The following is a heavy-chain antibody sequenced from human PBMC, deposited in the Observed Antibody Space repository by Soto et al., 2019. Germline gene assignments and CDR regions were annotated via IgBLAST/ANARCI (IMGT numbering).Heavy chain of an antibody. Sequence: GSLRLSCAASGFTFNNARMSWVRQAPGKGLDWVGRITTKAERGTTDYAASVKGRFTPSRDDSRNTLFLQMNSLKTENTAVYYCTTNGAASVGTLGYWGQGTLVTVSS. CDR1: GFTFNNAR. CDR2: ITTKAERGTT. D-gene: IGHD1-26*01. V-gene: IGHV3-15*01. J-gene: IGHJ4*02. CDR3: TTNGAASVGTLGY.